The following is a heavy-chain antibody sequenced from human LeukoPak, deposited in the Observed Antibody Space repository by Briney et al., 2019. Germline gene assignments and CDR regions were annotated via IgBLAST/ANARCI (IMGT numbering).Heavy chain of an antibody. V-gene: IGHV4-34*01. CDR2: INHSGST. CDR1: GGSFSGYY. J-gene: IGHJ4*02. Sequence: PSETLSLTCAVYGGSFSGYYWSWIRQPPGKGREWIGEINHSGSTNYNPSLKSRVTISVDTSKNQFSLKLSSVTAADTAVYYCASPAEIAAPAVWGQGTLVTVSS. D-gene: IGHD6-13*01. CDR3: ASPAEIAAPAV.